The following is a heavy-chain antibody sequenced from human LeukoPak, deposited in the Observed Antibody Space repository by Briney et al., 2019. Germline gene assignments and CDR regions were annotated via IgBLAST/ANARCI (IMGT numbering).Heavy chain of an antibody. J-gene: IGHJ4*02. Sequence: ASVKVSCKVSGYTLTELSMHWVRQAPGKGLEWMGGFDPEDGETIYAQKFQGRVTMTEDTSTDTAYMELSSLRSEDTAVYYCATVDSSGYYSLFDYWGQGTLVTVSS. V-gene: IGHV1-24*01. D-gene: IGHD3-22*01. CDR3: ATVDSSGYYSLFDY. CDR1: GYTLTELS. CDR2: FDPEDGET.